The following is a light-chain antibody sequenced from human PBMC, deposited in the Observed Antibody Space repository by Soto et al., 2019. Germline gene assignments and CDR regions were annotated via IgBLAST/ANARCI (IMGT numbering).Light chain of an antibody. V-gene: IGKV1-5*03. Sequence: DIKMTQSPSTLSASAGDRVTITCRASESISSWLAWYQQKPGKAPKLLIHKASTLESGVPSRFSGSDSGTEFTLTISSLQPDDFATYYCQQYKTYPWTFGQGTKVEIK. CDR3: QQYKTYPWT. J-gene: IGKJ1*01. CDR1: ESISSW. CDR2: KAS.